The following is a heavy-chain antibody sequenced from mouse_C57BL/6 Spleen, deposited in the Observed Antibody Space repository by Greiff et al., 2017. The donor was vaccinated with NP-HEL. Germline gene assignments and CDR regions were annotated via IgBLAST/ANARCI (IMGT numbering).Heavy chain of an antibody. V-gene: IGHV14-3*01. D-gene: IGHD1-1*01. CDR2: IDPANGNT. Sequence: EVQLQQSVAELVRPGASVKLSCKASGFNIKNTYMHWVKQRPEQGLEWIGRIDPANGNTKYAPKFQGKATITADTSSNTAYLQLSSLTSEDTAIYYCALYYYGSSSYYYAMDYWGQGTSVTVSS. J-gene: IGHJ4*01. CDR1: GFNIKNTY. CDR3: ALYYYGSSSYYYAMDY.